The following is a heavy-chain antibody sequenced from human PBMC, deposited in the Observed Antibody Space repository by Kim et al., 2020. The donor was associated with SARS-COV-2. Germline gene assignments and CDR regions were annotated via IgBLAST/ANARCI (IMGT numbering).Heavy chain of an antibody. J-gene: IGHJ1*01. V-gene: IGHV4-4*06. CDR3: ASDVVVAARTLQH. D-gene: IGHD2-15*01. Sequence: YNPSLRSRVTMSVDTSKNQFSLKLSSVTAADTAVYYCASDVVVAARTLQHWGQGTLVTVSS.